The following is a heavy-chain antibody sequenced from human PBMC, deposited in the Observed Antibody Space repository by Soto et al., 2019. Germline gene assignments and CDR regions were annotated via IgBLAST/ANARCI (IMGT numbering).Heavy chain of an antibody. CDR2: NYYSGST. D-gene: IGHD6-19*01. CDR1: GGSISSYY. CDR3: ARRTKSGWLDY. Sequence: SETLSLTCTVSGGSISSYYWSWIRQPPGKGLEWIGYNYYSGSTNYNPSLKSRVTISVDTSKNQFSLKLSSVTAADTAVYYCARRTKSGWLDYWGQGTLVTVSS. V-gene: IGHV4-59*08. J-gene: IGHJ4*02.